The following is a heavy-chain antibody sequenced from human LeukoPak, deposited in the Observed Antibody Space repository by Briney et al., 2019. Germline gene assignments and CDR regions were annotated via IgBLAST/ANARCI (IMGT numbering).Heavy chain of an antibody. CDR3: ASPSQDTGAYYYFDF. Sequence: ASVKVSCKASGYTFTDYYMHWVRQAPGQGLEWMGWINPKSGYTKYEQKFQGRVTMTRDTSISTAYTELSRLRSDDTAVYYCASPSQDTGAYYYFDFWGQGTLVTVSS. J-gene: IGHJ4*02. D-gene: IGHD2-8*02. V-gene: IGHV1-2*02. CDR2: INPKSGYT. CDR1: GYTFTDYY.